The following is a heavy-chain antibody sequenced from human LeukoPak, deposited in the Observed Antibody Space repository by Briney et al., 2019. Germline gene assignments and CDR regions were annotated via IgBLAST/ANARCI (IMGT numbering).Heavy chain of an antibody. V-gene: IGHV4-61*02. CDR2: IYASGST. CDR1: GGSISSGSYY. Sequence: SETLSLTCTVSGGSISSGSYYWSWIRQPAVKGLEWIGRIYASGSTNYNPSLKSRVTISVDTSKNQFSLKLSSVTAADTAVYYCASQRGGTPYYFDYWGQGTLVTVSS. CDR3: ASQRGGTPYYFDY. J-gene: IGHJ4*02. D-gene: IGHD1-1*01.